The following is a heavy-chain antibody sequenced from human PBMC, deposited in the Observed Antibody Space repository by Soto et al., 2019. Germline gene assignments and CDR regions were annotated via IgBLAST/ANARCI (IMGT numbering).Heavy chain of an antibody. CDR2: INPNKYNT. Sequence: QMQLVQSGAEVKKPGASLKISCKASGHIFTNYYIHWVRQAPGQGLQWMGIINPNKYNTSYAQKYQDRVAMTSDTSTATIFLELSRLTSDDTALYYCTKGGCISGTRPGTLFDLWGQGTLVAVSS. CDR3: TKGGCISGTRPGTLFDL. D-gene: IGHD6-19*01. J-gene: IGHJ4*02. V-gene: IGHV1-46*01. CDR1: GHIFTNYY.